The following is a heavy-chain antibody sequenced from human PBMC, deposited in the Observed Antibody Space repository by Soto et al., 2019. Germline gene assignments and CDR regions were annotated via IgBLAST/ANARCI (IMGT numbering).Heavy chain of an antibody. CDR3: ARGPISFGAQYYYYDMDV. Sequence: LRLSCAASGFTFSVHYMDWVRQAPGKGLEWVGRTRNKANSYTTDYAASVKGRFTISRDESKNSLYLQMNSLKTEDTAVYYCARGPISFGAQYYYYDMDVWGQGTTVTVSS. CDR1: GFTFSVHY. J-gene: IGHJ6*02. CDR2: TRNKANSYTT. V-gene: IGHV3-72*01. D-gene: IGHD3-10*01.